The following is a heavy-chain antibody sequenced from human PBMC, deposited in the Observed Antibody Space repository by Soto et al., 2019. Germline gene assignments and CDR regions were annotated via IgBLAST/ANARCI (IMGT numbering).Heavy chain of an antibody. CDR1: GFTFDDYG. D-gene: IGHD2-15*01. CDR2: INWNGGST. V-gene: IGHV3-20*01. J-gene: IGHJ6*03. Sequence: GGSLRLSCAASGFTFDDYGMSWVRQAPGKGLEWVSGINWNGGSTGYADSVKGRFTISRDNAKNSLYLQMNSLRAEDTALYHCARTLGYCSGGSCSWQDYYYYMDVWGKGTTVTVSS. CDR3: ARTLGYCSGGSCSWQDYYYYMDV.